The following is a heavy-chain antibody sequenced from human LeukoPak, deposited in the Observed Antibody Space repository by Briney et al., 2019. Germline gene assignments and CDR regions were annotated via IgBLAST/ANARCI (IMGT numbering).Heavy chain of an antibody. D-gene: IGHD2-15*01. CDR2: IYSGGST. V-gene: IGHV3-53*01. CDR3: ARAATLAAPFDY. Sequence: GGSLRLSCAASGFIVSSNYMSWVRQAPGKGLEWVSTIYSGGSTYYAESVKGRFTISRDNSQNKLYLQMNSLRAEDTAVYYCARAATLAAPFDYWGQGTLVTVSA. J-gene: IGHJ4*02. CDR1: GFIVSSNY.